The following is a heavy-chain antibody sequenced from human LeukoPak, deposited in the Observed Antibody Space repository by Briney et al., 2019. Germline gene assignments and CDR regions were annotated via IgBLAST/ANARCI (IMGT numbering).Heavy chain of an antibody. Sequence: SVKVSCKASGGTFSSYAISWVRQAPGQGLEWMGGIIPIFVTANYAHKFHGRVTSTPDASTSTAYLELRSLRSEDTAVYYCARGELYCSSTSCVYFDYWGKGTLVTVS. V-gene: IGHV1-69*13. CDR3: ARGELYCSSTSCVYFDY. J-gene: IGHJ4*02. D-gene: IGHD2-2*01. CDR1: GGTFSSYA. CDR2: IIPIFVTA.